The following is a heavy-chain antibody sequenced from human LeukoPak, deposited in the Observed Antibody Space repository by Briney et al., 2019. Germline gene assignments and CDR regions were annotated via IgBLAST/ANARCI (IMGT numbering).Heavy chain of an antibody. V-gene: IGHV4-59*08. D-gene: IGHD3-3*01. J-gene: IGHJ5*02. CDR1: GVSISGHY. CDR2: IYSSGNT. Sequence: PSETLSLTCGVSGVSISGHYWSWIWQPPGKGLEWIGNIYSSGNTNYNPSLKSRVTISVDTSKNQFSLKLSSVTAADTAVYYCARLRFLEWLFPWFDPWGQGTLVTVSS. CDR3: ARLRFLEWLFPWFDP.